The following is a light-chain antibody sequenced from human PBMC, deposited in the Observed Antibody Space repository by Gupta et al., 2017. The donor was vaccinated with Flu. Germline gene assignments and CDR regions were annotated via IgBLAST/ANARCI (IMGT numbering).Light chain of an antibody. CDR3: QQYYSTPT. J-gene: IGKJ1*01. Sequence: DSVMTQSPDSLAVSLGERATINCKSSQSVLYSSNNNNYLAWYQQKPGQPPKLLIYWASTRESGVPDRFSGSGSGTDFTLTISSLQAEDVAVYYCQQYYSTPTFGQGTKVEIK. CDR2: WAS. V-gene: IGKV4-1*01. CDR1: QSVLYSSNNNNY.